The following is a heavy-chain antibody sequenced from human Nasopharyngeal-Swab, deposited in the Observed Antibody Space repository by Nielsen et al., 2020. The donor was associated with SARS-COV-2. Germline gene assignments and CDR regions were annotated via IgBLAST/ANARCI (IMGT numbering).Heavy chain of an antibody. V-gene: IGHV4-59*01. CDR2: IYYSGST. J-gene: IGHJ6*02. D-gene: IGHD1-26*01. Sequence: ESLKISCAVYGGSISSYYWSWIRQPPGKGLEWIGYIYYSGSTNYNPSLKSRVTISVDTSKNQFSLKLSSVTTADTAVYYCAREILEEYSGSYNHYYYYGMDVWGQGTTVTVSS. CDR3: AREILEEYSGSYNHYYYYGMDV. CDR1: GGSISSYY.